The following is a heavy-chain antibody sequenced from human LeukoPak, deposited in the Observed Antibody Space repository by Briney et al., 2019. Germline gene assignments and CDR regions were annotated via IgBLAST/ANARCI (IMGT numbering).Heavy chain of an antibody. CDR2: KYYSGST. D-gene: IGHD5-18*01. CDR1: GVSINTGCYY. V-gene: IGHV4-61*01. J-gene: IGHJ4*02. CDR3: ARGRSYGFDFDS. Sequence: PSETLSLTCAVSGVSINTGCYYWTWIRQPPGKGLEWIGYKYYSGSTRYNSSLRSRLTISLDTSKNQFSLRLTSVTAADTAVYYCARGRSYGFDFDSWGQGTLVIVSS.